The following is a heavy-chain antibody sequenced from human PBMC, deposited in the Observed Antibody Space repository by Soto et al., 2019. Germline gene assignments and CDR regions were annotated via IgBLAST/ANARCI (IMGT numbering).Heavy chain of an antibody. J-gene: IGHJ4*02. V-gene: IGHV3-73*01. CDR2: IRSKPNSYAT. D-gene: IGHD6-13*01. CDR1: GFTFSGSA. CDR3: ISFCSSRFFDY. Sequence: GGSLRLSCAASGFTFSGSAMHWVRQASEKGLEWVGRIRSKPNSYATEYAASVQGRFTISRDDSKNTAYLHMNNLKTEDTAVYYCISFCSSRFFDYWGQGTPVTVSS.